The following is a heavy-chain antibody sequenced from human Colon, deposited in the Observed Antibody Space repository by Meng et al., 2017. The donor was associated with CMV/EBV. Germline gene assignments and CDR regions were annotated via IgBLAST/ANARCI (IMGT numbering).Heavy chain of an antibody. CDR3: VRTWDY. CDR1: GGSVSSGPYY. Sequence: GSLRLSCTVSGGSVSSGPYYCSWIRQPPGKGLEWIAFISYSGSSNYNPSLKSRVTISADTSKNQISLKLSSVTAADTAMYYCVRTWDYWGQGTLVTVSS. J-gene: IGHJ4*02. CDR2: ISYSGSS. V-gene: IGHV4-61*01.